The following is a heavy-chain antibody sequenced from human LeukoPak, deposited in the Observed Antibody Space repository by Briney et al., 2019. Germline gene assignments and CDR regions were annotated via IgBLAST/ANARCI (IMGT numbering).Heavy chain of an antibody. Sequence: ASVKVSCKSSGYTFSVYYIHWVRQAPGQGLEWLGWINPNSGGTNYAQKFQGRVTMTTDTSTSTAYMELRSLRSDDTAVYYCARGSRGDYSPDYWGQGTLVTVSS. CDR1: GYTFSVYY. D-gene: IGHD4-17*01. V-gene: IGHV1-2*02. J-gene: IGHJ4*02. CDR3: ARGSRGDYSPDY. CDR2: INPNSGGT.